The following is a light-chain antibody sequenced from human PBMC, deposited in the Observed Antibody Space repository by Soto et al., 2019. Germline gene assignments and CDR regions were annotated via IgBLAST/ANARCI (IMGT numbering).Light chain of an antibody. V-gene: IGKV1-9*01. CDR1: QGISTY. CDR3: QNHNSAPIT. J-gene: IGKJ5*01. CDR2: KAS. Sequence: DIQLTQSPSFLSASVGDRFTITCRASQGISTYFAWYQQKPGKAPKLLIYKASSLESGVPSRFSGSGSGTDFTLTITSLQPEDVASYYCQNHNSAPITFGQGTRLEIK.